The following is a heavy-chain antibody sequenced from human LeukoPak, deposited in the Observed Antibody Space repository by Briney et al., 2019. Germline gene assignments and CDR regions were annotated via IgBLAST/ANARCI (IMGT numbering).Heavy chain of an antibody. CDR2: ISYDGSNK. D-gene: IGHD3-22*01. CDR1: GFSFSNNG. CDR3: AKEYYYDSSGPAIIDY. Sequence: GGSLRLSCAASGFSFSNNGMHWVRQAPGKGLEWVAVISYDGSNKYYADSVKGRFTISRDNSKNTLYLQMNSLRAEDTAVYYCAKEYYYDSSGPAIIDYWGQGTLVTVSS. J-gene: IGHJ4*02. V-gene: IGHV3-30*18.